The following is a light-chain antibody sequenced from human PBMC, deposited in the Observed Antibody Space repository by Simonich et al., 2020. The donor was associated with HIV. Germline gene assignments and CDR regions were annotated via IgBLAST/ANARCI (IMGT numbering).Light chain of an antibody. CDR1: SSDVGGYNS. CDR2: EVI. CDR3: SSYTSSSTWV. Sequence: QSALTQPRSVSGSPGQSVTISCTGTSSDVGGYNSVSWYQQPPGKAPKLMIYEVIKRPSGVSNRFSGSKSGNTASLTISGLQAEDEADYYCSSYTSSSTWVFGGGTKLTVL. J-gene: IGLJ3*02. V-gene: IGLV2-14*01.